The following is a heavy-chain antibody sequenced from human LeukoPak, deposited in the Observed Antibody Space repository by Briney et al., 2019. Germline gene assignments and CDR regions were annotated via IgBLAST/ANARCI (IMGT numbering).Heavy chain of an antibody. V-gene: IGHV3-48*03. CDR3: ARLLYYDSSCYSY. J-gene: IGHJ4*02. CDR1: GFTFSNYE. D-gene: IGHD3-22*01. Sequence: GPSLRLSCAASGFTFSNYETNWVRQAPRKWLGWVSYISSSGSDTDYAYSVKGRFTISRDNDKKSLYLQMTSLRAEDTAVYYCARLLYYDSSCYSYWGQGILVTVSS. CDR2: ISSSGSDT.